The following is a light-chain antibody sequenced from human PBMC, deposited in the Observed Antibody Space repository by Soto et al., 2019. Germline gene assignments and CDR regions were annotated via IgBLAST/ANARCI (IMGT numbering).Light chain of an antibody. CDR3: QHLNTYPRT. J-gene: IGKJ2*01. V-gene: IGKV1-9*01. Sequence: DIQLTQSPSFLSASVGDRVTITCRASQGISSYLAWYQQPPGKAPKLLIYGASTLQRGVSSRFSGSGSGTEFTLTISSLQPEDFASSNWQHLNTYPRTFGQGTKLEVK. CDR1: QGISSY. CDR2: GAS.